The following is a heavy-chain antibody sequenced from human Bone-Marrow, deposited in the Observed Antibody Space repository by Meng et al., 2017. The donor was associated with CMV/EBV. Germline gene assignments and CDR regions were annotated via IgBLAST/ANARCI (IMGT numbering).Heavy chain of an antibody. CDR1: GGSISGYY. D-gene: IGHD3-10*01. CDR2: IYSSGST. J-gene: IGHJ4*02. Sequence: SETLSLTCTVSGGSISGYYWNWIRQPPGKGLEWIGFIYSSGSTNYNPSLKSRVTISVDTSKNHFSLNLTSVTAADTAVYYCAGFDHRGYWGQGTLVTVSS. V-gene: IGHV4-59*01. CDR3: AGFDHRGY.